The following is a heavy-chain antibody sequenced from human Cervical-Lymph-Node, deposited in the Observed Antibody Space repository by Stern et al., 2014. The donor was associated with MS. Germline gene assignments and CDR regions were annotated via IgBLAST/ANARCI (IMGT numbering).Heavy chain of an antibody. D-gene: IGHD5-24*01. J-gene: IGHJ4*02. CDR1: GGSISSGNYY. CDR2: FYYSGRT. Sequence: QLQLQESGPGLVKTSETLSLTCTVSGGSISSGNYYWGWIRQPPGKGLEWIGIFYYSGRTYYNPSLKSRVTISVDTPQNRFSLRLTSVTAADTAVYYCASRDGYSADYWGQGTLVTVSS. V-gene: IGHV4-39*01. CDR3: ASRDGYSADY.